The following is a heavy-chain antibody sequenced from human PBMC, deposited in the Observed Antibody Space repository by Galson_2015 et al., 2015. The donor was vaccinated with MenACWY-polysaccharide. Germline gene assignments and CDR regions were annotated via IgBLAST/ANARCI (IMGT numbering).Heavy chain of an antibody. D-gene: IGHD5-24*01. V-gene: IGHV3-64*01. CDR1: GFTFSTYA. CDR3: ARESPADGAFEI. CDR2: ISGNGGIT. Sequence: SLRLSCAASGFTFSTYAMHWVRQAPGKGLEYVSSISGNGGITDYANSVEGRFTISRDNSKNTLYLQMGSLRVEDMAVYYCARESPADGAFEIWGQGTMVTVSS. J-gene: IGHJ3*02.